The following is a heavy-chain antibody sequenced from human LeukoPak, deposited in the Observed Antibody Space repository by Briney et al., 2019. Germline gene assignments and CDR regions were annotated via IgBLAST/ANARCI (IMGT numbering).Heavy chain of an antibody. CDR1: GFTFSGSS. Sequence: GGSLRLSCAGSGFTFSGSSMHWVRQAPGKGLEWVANINQDASEKYYVDSVKGRFTISRDNAKNSLYLQMNSLRAEDTAMYYCARQGIWGQGTLVTVSS. J-gene: IGHJ4*02. V-gene: IGHV3-7*04. CDR3: ARQGI. CDR2: INQDASEK. D-gene: IGHD2-21*01.